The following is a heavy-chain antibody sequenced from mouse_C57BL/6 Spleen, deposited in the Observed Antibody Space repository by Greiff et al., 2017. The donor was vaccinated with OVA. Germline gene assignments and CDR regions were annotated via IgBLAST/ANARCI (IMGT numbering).Heavy chain of an antibody. CDR3: ARSLLRYGAMDY. Sequence: EVQLQQSGPELVKPGASVKISCKASGYSFTGYYMNWVKQSPEKSLEWIGEINPSTGGTTYNQKFKAKATLTVDKSSSTAYMQLKSLTSEDSAVYYCARSLLRYGAMDYWGQGTSVTVSS. V-gene: IGHV1-42*01. CDR2: INPSTGGT. D-gene: IGHD1-1*01. J-gene: IGHJ4*01. CDR1: GYSFTGYY.